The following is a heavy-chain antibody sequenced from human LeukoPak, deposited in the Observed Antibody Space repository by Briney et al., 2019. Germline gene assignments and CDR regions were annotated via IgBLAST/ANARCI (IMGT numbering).Heavy chain of an antibody. CDR2: IYYSGST. CDR1: GGSISSNSYY. CDR3: ASPSSPTFTFDY. J-gene: IGHJ4*02. D-gene: IGHD2-2*01. V-gene: IGHV4-39*01. Sequence: PSETLSLTCTVSGGSISSNSYYWGWIRQPPGKGLEWIGSIYYSGSTYYKSSLKSRVTISVDTSKNQFSLKLSSVTAADTAVYYCASPSSPTFTFDYWGQGTLVTVSS.